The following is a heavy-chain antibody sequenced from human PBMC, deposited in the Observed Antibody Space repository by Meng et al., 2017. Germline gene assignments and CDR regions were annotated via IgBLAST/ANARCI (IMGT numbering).Heavy chain of an antibody. D-gene: IGHD4-17*01. Sequence: GESLKISCAASGFTVSSNYMSWVRQAPGKGLEWVSVIYSGGSTYYADSVKGRFTISRDNSKNTLYLQMNSLRAEDTAVYYCARDPIYGDYVGVDYWGQGTLVTVSS. CDR2: IYSGGST. CDR1: GFTVSSNY. CDR3: ARDPIYGDYVGVDY. J-gene: IGHJ4*02. V-gene: IGHV3-66*01.